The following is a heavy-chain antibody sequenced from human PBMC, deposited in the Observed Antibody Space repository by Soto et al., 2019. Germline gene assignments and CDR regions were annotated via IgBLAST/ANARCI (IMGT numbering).Heavy chain of an antibody. CDR3: ARDPKVSSRWGAI. J-gene: IGHJ3*02. CDR1: GFTVSSNY. Sequence: EVQLVESGGGLVQPGGSLRLSCAASGFTVSSNYMSWVRQAPGKGLEWVSVIYSGGSTYYADSVKGRFTISRHNSKNTLYLQMNSLRAEDTAVYYGARDPKVSSRWGAIWVQGTMITVSS. D-gene: IGHD6-13*01. V-gene: IGHV3-53*04. CDR2: IYSGGST.